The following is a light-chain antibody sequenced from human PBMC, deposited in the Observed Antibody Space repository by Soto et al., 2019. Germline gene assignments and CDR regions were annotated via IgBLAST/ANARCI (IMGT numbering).Light chain of an antibody. CDR3: TSYTSSTSNV. CDR1: SSDVGGYNY. V-gene: IGLV2-14*01. J-gene: IGLJ1*01. Sequence: QSALTQPASVSGSPGQSITISCTGTSSDVGGYNYVSWYQQHPGKAPKLMIYEVSNRPSGVSNRVSGYKSDNTASLTISGLQAEDEADYYCTSYTSSTSNVFGTGTKLTVL. CDR2: EVS.